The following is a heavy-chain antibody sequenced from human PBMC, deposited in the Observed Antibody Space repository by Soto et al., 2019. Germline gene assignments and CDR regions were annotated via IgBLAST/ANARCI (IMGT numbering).Heavy chain of an antibody. V-gene: IGHV4-61*01. D-gene: IGHD2-2*01. J-gene: IGHJ4*02. Sequence: ETLSLTFTFSGGSVSSGSYYWSWVRQPPGKGLEWIGYIHHSGTTNYNPSLKSRVTISVDTFKNQFSLKLTSVTAADTAMFYCVRGGGYCSGTSCYTYFFDYWGQGALVTVS. CDR3: VRGGGYCSGTSCYTYFFDY. CDR2: IHHSGTT. CDR1: GGSVSSGSYY.